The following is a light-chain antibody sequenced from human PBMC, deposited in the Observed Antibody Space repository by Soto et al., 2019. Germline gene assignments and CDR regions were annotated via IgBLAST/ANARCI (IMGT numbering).Light chain of an antibody. V-gene: IGKV3-20*01. CDR2: GVY. CDR3: QQYDTSPRT. Sequence: EMVLTQSPGTLSLSLGEIATLSFSASQSLRTNSLAWYQQKLGQAPRLLISGVYSRAAGIPDRFSGSGSGTDFTLTISRLEPEDFAVYYCQQYDTSPRTFGQGTKVDIK. CDR1: QSLRTNS. J-gene: IGKJ1*01.